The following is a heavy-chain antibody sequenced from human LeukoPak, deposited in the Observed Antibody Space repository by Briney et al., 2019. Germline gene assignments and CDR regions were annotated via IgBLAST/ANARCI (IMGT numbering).Heavy chain of an antibody. J-gene: IGHJ2*01. V-gene: IGHV4-39*01. CDR2: IYYNGST. CDR1: GGSISSSSYY. D-gene: IGHD3-22*01. Sequence: SETLSLTCTVSGGSISSSSYYWGWIRQPPGKGLEWIGSIYYNGSTYYNPSLKSRVTISVDTSKNQFSLKLSSVTAADTAVYYCARSSGYLRHWYFDLWGRGTLVTVSS. CDR3: ARSSGYLRHWYFDL.